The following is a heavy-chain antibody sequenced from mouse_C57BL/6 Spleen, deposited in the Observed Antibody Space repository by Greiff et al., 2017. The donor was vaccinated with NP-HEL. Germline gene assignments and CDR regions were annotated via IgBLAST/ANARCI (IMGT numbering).Heavy chain of an antibody. D-gene: IGHD1-1*01. J-gene: IGHJ3*01. CDR3: ARETYYGSSRFAY. CDR2: IYPGDGDT. Sequence: VQLQQSGAELVKPGASVKISCKASGYAFSSYWMNWVKQRPGKGLEWIGQIYPGDGDTNYNGKFKGKATLTADKSSSTAYMQLSSLTSEDSAVYFCARETYYGSSRFAYWGQGTLVTVSA. V-gene: IGHV1-80*01. CDR1: GYAFSSYW.